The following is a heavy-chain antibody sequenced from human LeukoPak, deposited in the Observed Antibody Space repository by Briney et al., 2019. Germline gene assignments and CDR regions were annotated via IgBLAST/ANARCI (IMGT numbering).Heavy chain of an antibody. J-gene: IGHJ4*02. CDR1: GFTFPNYW. Sequence: GGSLRLSCEASGFTFPNYWMSWVRQAPGKGLEWVANISPDGSAAFYVDSVKGRVTISRDNAKNSLYLQMFSLRAEVTAVYYCARSVDYWGQGTLVTVSS. CDR3: ARSVDY. CDR2: ISPDGSAA. V-gene: IGHV3-7*01.